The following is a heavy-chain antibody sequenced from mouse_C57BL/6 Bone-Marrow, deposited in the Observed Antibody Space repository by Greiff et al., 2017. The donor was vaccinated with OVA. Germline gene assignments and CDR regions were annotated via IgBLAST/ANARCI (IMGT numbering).Heavy chain of an antibody. V-gene: IGHV1-74*01. CDR3: AIGYHGSSYGFAY. D-gene: IGHD1-1*01. J-gene: IGHJ3*01. CDR2: IHPSDSDT. CDR1: GYTFTSYW. Sequence: QVQLQQPGAELVKPGASVKGSCKASGYTFTSYWMHWVKQRPGQGLEWIGRIHPSDSDTNYNQKFKGKATLTVDKSSSTAYMQLSSVTSEDSAVYYCAIGYHGSSYGFAYWGQGTLVTVSA.